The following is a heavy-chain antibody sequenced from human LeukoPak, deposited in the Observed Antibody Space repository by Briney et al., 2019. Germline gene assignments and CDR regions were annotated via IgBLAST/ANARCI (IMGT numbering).Heavy chain of an antibody. CDR2: ISTSGSYT. CDR1: GFIFSNYA. J-gene: IGHJ4*02. D-gene: IGHD1-26*01. CDR3: AKEWLPGSYPDDY. Sequence: GGSLRLSCAASGFIFSNYAMSWVRQAPGKGLERVSTISTSGSYTYYADSVKGRFTISKDNSRSTVFLQMNSLRAEDTAVYYCAKEWLPGSYPDDYRGQGTLVTVSS. V-gene: IGHV3-23*01.